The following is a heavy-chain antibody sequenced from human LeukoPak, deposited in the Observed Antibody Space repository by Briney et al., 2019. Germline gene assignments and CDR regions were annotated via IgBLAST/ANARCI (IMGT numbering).Heavy chain of an antibody. CDR1: GFTLSNYV. Sequence: GSLRLSCAASGFTLSNYVMTWVRQAPGKGLEWVSSISTSGGSTYYVDAVKGRFTISRDNSMNTLYLQMNSLRAEDTAVYYCAKGLIEYSSSSDYYYMDVWGKGTTVTVSS. V-gene: IGHV3-23*01. CDR2: ISTSGGST. CDR3: AKGLIEYSSSSDYYYMDV. J-gene: IGHJ6*03. D-gene: IGHD6-6*01.